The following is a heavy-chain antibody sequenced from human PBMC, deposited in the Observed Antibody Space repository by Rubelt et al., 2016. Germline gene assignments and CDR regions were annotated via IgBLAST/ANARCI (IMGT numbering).Heavy chain of an antibody. D-gene: IGHD4/OR15-4a*01. CDR3: AGGAAPWYYGTNDYYHD. V-gene: IGHV4-34*01. CDR1: GGSFSGYY. J-gene: IGHJ4*01. CDR2: VNHAAVT. Sequence: QVQLQQWGAGLLKPSETLSLTCAVYGGSFSGYYWTWIRQPPGKGLEWIGDVNHAAVTVYSPSLKSRVTISLDTSKNHLSPRLDTVTAADTEVYYCAGGAAPWYYGTNDYYHDWGPRSQVVVSS.